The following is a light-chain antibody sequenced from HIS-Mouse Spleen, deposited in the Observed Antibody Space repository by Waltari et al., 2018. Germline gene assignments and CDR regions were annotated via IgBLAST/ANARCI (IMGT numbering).Light chain of an antibody. CDR2: GHS. J-gene: IGLJ3*02. CDR3: QSYDSSLSGWV. CDR1: SSNIGAGYD. V-gene: IGLV1-40*01. Sequence: QSVLTQPPSVSGAPGQRVTISCTGSSSNIGAGYDVHWYQQLPGTAPKRLIDGHSSRPSGVPDRFSGSQSGTSASLAITGLQAEDGADYYCQSYDSSLSGWVFGGGTKLTVL.